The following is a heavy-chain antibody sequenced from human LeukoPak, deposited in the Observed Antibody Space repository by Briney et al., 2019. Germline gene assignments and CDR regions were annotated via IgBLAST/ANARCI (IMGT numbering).Heavy chain of an antibody. Sequence: PGGSLRLSCAASGFSFSYYGVHWVRQAPGKGLEWVAFIRYDGSDKYGDSVKGRFTISRDISKNTLYLQMSSLRVEDTAAYQCAKGHGSSWQFFDYWGQGTLVTVSS. CDR1: GFSFSYYG. J-gene: IGHJ4*02. CDR3: AKGHGSSWQFFDY. D-gene: IGHD6-13*01. CDR2: IRYDGSDK. V-gene: IGHV3-30*02.